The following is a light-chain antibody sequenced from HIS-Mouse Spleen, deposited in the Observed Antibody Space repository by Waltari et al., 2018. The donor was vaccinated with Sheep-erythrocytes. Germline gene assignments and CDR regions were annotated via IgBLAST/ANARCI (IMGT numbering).Light chain of an antibody. CDR1: SSDVGGYHY. V-gene: IGLV2-11*01. CDR2: DVS. Sequence: QSALTQPRSVSGSPGQSVTISCTGTSSDVGGYHYVSWYQQHPGKAPKPMIYDVSKRPPGVPNRFSGSKSGNTAALTISGLQAEDEADYYCCSYAGSTRVFGGGTKLTVL. CDR3: CSYAGSTRV. J-gene: IGLJ2*01.